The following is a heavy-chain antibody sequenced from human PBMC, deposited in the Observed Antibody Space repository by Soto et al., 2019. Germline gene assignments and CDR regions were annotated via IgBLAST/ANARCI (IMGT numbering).Heavy chain of an antibody. J-gene: IGHJ6*02. CDR1: GFTFSSYS. CDR2: ISSSSSSYI. V-gene: IGHV3-21*01. CDR3: ARDVRGYLRAYGMDV. Sequence: GGSLRLSCAASGFTFSSYSMNWVRQAPGKGLEWVSSISSSSSSYIYYADSVKGRFTISRDNAKNPLYLQMNSLRAEDTAVYYCARDVRGYLRAYGMDVWGQGTTVTVSS. D-gene: IGHD3-22*01.